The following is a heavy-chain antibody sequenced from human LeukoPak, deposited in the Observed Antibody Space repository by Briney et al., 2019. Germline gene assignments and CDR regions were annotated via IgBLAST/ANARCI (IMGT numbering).Heavy chain of an antibody. CDR2: INSDGSST. V-gene: IGHV3-74*01. Sequence: GGSLRLSCAASGFTFSSYWMHWVRQAPGKGLLWVSRINSDGSSTSYADSVKGRFTITRDNAKNSLYLQMNSLRADDTAVYYCARSPDGMDVWGLGTTVIVSS. CDR3: ARSPDGMDV. J-gene: IGHJ6*02. CDR1: GFTFSSYW.